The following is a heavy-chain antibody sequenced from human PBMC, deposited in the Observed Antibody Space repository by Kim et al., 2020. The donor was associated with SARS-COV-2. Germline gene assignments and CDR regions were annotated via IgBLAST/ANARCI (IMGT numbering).Heavy chain of an antibody. V-gene: IGHV4-59*01. J-gene: IGHJ4*02. Sequence: SETLSLTCTVSSDSISSYYWSWIRHLPGKGLEWIGYIYYGGSTNYNPSLNSRVTISWDTSKNQFFMEVTSVTDADTALSYCSRSERRGSWLQFDYWGQG. CDR2: IYYGGST. CDR1: SDSISSYY. D-gene: IGHD6-25*01. CDR3: SRSERRGSWLQFDY.